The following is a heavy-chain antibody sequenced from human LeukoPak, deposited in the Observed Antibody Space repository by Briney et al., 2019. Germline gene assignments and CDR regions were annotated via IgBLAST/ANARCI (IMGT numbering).Heavy chain of an antibody. Sequence: KSSETLSLTCAVFGDSISNNNCYSWVRQSPGKGLEWIGEICPRGGINYNPSLKTRVIITGDRPKNQFSLNLISVTAADSAVYYCARNGGYDQDVWGQGTTVTVSS. CDR3: ARNGGYDQDV. D-gene: IGHD5-18*01. CDR2: ICPRGGI. V-gene: IGHV4-4*02. CDR1: GDSISNNNC. J-gene: IGHJ6*02.